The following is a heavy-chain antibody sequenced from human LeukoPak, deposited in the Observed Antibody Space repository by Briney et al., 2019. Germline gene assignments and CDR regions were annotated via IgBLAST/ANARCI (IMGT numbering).Heavy chain of an antibody. D-gene: IGHD1-14*01. Sequence: GSLRLSCAASEFTFSNYAMNWVRQAPGKGLEWVSGISGGGGSTYYADSVKGRFTISRDNSKNTLYLQMDSLRAEDAALYYCAKGSGINHYHWIDPWGQGTLVTVSS. CDR3: AKGSGINHYHWIDP. J-gene: IGHJ5*02. CDR2: ISGGGGST. CDR1: EFTFSNYA. V-gene: IGHV3-23*01.